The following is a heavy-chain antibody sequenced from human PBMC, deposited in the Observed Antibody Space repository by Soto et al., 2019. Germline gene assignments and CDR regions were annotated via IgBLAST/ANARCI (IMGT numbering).Heavy chain of an antibody. J-gene: IGHJ5*02. CDR2: IYYSGST. D-gene: IGHD3-10*01. Sequence: SETLSLTCTVSGGSISSGDYYWSWIRQPPGKGLEWIGYIYYSGSTYYNPSLKSRVTISVDTSKNQFSLKLSSVTAADTAVYYCASMVRGVTRTNWFDPWGQGTLVTVSS. V-gene: IGHV4-30-4*01. CDR1: GGSISSGDYY. CDR3: ASMVRGVTRTNWFDP.